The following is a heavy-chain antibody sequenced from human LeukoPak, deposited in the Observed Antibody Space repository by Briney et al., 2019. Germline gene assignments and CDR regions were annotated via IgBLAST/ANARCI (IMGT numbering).Heavy chain of an antibody. V-gene: IGHV4-38-2*02. Sequence: SETLSLTCTVSGYSLSSGYYWGWIRQPPGKGLEWIGSVDHSGGTYYNPSLRSRVSISVDTSKNQFSLKLSSVTAADTAVYYCARVGLIWRGYDYRPGSYFDYWGQGTLVTVSS. CDR1: GYSLSSGYY. D-gene: IGHD5-12*01. CDR2: VDHSGGT. CDR3: ARVGLIWRGYDYRPGSYFDY. J-gene: IGHJ4*02.